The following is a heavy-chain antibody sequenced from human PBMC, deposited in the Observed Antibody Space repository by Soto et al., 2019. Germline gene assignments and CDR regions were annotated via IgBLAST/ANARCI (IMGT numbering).Heavy chain of an antibody. D-gene: IGHD6-13*01. Sequence: ASVKVSCKASGYTFTSYGISWVRQAPGQGLEWMGWISAYNGNTNYAQKLQGRVTMTTDTSTSTAYMELRSLRSDDTAVYYCATQAIAAPPLHRFDFWGHGTLVTVSS. V-gene: IGHV1-18*01. CDR1: GYTFTSYG. CDR3: ATQAIAAPPLHRFDF. J-gene: IGHJ4*01. CDR2: ISAYNGNT.